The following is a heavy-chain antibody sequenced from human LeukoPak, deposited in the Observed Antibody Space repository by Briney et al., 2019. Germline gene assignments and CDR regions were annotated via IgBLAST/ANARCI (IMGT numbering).Heavy chain of an antibody. Sequence: GGSLRLSCAASGFTFSSYSMNWVRQAPGKGLERVSSISYSGSYIYYADSVKGRFTISRDNARNSLYLQMNSLRAEDTAVYYCARDLAAAGKGYWGQGILITVSS. CDR1: GFTFSSYS. CDR2: ISYSGSYI. D-gene: IGHD6-13*01. V-gene: IGHV3-21*01. CDR3: ARDLAAAGKGY. J-gene: IGHJ4*02.